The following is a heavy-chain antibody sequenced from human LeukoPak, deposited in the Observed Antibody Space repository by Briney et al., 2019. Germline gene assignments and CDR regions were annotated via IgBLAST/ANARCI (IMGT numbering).Heavy chain of an antibody. J-gene: IGHJ6*04. D-gene: IGHD3-10*01. CDR3: AXXXXXXXYXXXXXXXLDV. V-gene: IGHV1-69*13. Sequence: ASVKVSCKASGGTYNNYAITWGRQAPGQGLEWVGLILPVFGTSNYAQRFQGRVTSTADESTGTTYMELCSLISEDTAVYYLAXXXXXXXYXXXXXXXLDVWGKGTTVTVSS. CDR1: GGTYNNYA. CDR2: ILPVFGTS.